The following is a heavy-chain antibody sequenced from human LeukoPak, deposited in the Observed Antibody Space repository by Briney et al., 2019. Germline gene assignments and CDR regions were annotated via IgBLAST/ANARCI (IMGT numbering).Heavy chain of an antibody. J-gene: IGHJ4*02. V-gene: IGHV4-38-2*01. CDR2: IYHSGST. CDR3: ATIRTDVVVITYFDY. CDR1: GYSISSGYN. D-gene: IGHD3-22*01. Sequence: SETLSLTCAVSGYSISSGYNWGWIRQPPGKGLEWIGSIYHSGSTYYNPSLKSRVTISVDTSKNQFSLKLSSVTAADTAVYYCATIRTDVVVITYFDYWGQGTLVTVSS.